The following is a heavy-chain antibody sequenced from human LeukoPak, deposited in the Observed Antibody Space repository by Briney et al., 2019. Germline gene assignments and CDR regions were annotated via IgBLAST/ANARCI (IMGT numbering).Heavy chain of an antibody. CDR2: IYYSGST. CDR3: ARGRSSMVRGYYYYYMDV. J-gene: IGHJ6*03. V-gene: IGHV4-59*01. Sequence: NPSETLSLTCTVSGGSISSYYWSWIRQPPGKGLEWIGYIYYSGSTNYNPSLKSRVTISVDTSKNQFSLKLSSVTAADTAVYCCARGRSSMVRGYYYYYMDVWGKGTTVTISS. CDR1: GGSISSYY. D-gene: IGHD3-10*01.